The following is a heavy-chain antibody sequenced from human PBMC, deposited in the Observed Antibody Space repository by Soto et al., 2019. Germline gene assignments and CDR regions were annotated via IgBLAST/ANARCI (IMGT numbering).Heavy chain of an antibody. V-gene: IGHV2-5*02. CDR3: AHAYGGTSWPNDAFDV. CDR2: IYWDDDQ. D-gene: IGHD2-21*01. Sequence: QITLKESGPTLVKPTQTLTLTCTFSGFSLTADGVGVGWIRQPPGKALEWLALIYWDDDQRYSPSLKTRLTTTKDTSKNQVVLTMTNRDPVDTCTYYCAHAYGGTSWPNDAFDVWGQGTVVTVSS. J-gene: IGHJ3*01. CDR1: GFSLTADGVG.